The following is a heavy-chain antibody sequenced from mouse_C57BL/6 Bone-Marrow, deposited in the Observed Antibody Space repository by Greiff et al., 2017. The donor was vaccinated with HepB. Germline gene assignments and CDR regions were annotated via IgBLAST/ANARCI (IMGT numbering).Heavy chain of an antibody. CDR1: GFTFSSYA. CDR2: ISDGGSYT. V-gene: IGHV5-4*03. Sequence: EVKLQESGGGLVKPGGSLKLSCAASGFTFSSYAMSWVRQTPEKRLEWVATISDGGSYTYYPDNVKGRFTISRDNAKNNLYLQMSHLKSEDTAMYYCAAAGFAYWGQGTLVTVSA. J-gene: IGHJ3*01. CDR3: AAAGFAY.